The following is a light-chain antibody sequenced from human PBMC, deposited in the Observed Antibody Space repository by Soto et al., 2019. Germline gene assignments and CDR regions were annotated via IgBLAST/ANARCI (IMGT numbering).Light chain of an antibody. Sequence: DIQMTQSPSSLSASVGDRVTITCRASQSITSYLNWYQQKPGKAPNLLIYAAPSLQSGAPSMFSGSRSGTDYTLTISSLQHEDFATYYCEQCYSTPRTFGQGTQLEIK. CDR1: QSITSY. CDR2: AAP. V-gene: IGKV1-39*01. J-gene: IGKJ2*02. CDR3: EQCYSTPRT.